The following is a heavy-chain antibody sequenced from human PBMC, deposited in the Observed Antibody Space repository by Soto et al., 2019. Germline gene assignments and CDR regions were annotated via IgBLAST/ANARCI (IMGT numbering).Heavy chain of an antibody. CDR2: IDWDDDK. V-gene: IGHV2-70*04. D-gene: IGHD3-22*01. CDR3: ARSPYNSALDY. J-gene: IGHJ4*02. CDR1: GFSLTTGKMR. Sequence: SGPTLVNPTQTLTLTCTFSGFSLTTGKMRVSWIRQPPGKALEWLARIDWDDDKFYSTSLKTRLTISKDNSKNQVVLTMTNMDPVDKANYYCARSPYNSALDYWGQGTLVTVSS.